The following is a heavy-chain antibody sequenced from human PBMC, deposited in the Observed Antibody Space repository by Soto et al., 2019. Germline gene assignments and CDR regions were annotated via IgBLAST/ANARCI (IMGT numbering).Heavy chain of an antibody. D-gene: IGHD3-10*01. J-gene: IGHJ4*02. Sequence: QLQLQESGPGLVKPSETLSLTCTVSGGSISSSSYYWGWIRQPPGKGLEWIGSIYYSGSTYYNPSLKSRVTISVDTSKNQFSLKLSSVTAADTAVYYCARSPTSYGSGSWKYYFDYWGQGTLVTVSS. CDR1: GGSISSSSYY. CDR2: IYYSGST. V-gene: IGHV4-39*01. CDR3: ARSPTSYGSGSWKYYFDY.